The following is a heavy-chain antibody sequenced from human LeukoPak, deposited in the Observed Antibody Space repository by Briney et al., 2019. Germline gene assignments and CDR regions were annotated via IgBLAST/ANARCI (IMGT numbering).Heavy chain of an antibody. CDR3: AKGIQLWFGY. D-gene: IGHD5-18*01. Sequence: PGGSLRLSCAASGXTXSSYAMSWVRQAXXXXXEWVSAISGSGGSTYYADSVKGRFTISRDNSKNTLYLQMNSLRAEDTAVYYCAKGIQLWFGYWGQGTLVTVSS. J-gene: IGHJ4*02. CDR1: GXTXSSYA. V-gene: IGHV3-23*01. CDR2: ISGSGGST.